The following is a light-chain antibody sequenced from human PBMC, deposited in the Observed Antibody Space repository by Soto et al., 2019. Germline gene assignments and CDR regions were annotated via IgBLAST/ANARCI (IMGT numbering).Light chain of an antibody. J-gene: IGLJ1*01. CDR2: EVT. V-gene: IGLV2-14*01. Sequence: QSTLTQPASVSGSPGQSIAISCTGTSSDVGTYDYVSWYQQYPDKAPKLIIYEVTQRPSGVSNRFSGSKSGNTASLTISGLQAEDEADYYCSSHTSVNTRVFGTGTKLTVL. CDR1: SSDVGTYDY. CDR3: SSHTSVNTRV.